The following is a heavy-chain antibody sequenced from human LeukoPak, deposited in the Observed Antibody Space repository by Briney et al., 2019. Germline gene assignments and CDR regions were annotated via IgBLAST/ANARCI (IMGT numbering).Heavy chain of an antibody. CDR3: ARGRGPGRKENSFDP. J-gene: IGHJ5*02. D-gene: IGHD3-10*01. V-gene: IGHV1-8*01. Sequence: ASVKVTCKASGYTFTSYDINWVRQATGQGLEWMGWMNPNSGNTGYAQKFQGRVTMTRNTSISTAYMELSSLRSDDTAVYYCARGRGPGRKENSFDPWGQGTLVTVSS. CDR1: GYTFTSYD. CDR2: MNPNSGNT.